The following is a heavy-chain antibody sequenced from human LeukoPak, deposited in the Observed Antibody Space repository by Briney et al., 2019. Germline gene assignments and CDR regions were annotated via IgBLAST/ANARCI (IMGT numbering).Heavy chain of an antibody. J-gene: IGHJ4*02. CDR3: ARGPRNPEWLLSEDY. D-gene: IGHD3-3*01. Sequence: PGGSLRLSCAASGFTFSSYSMNWVRQAPWKGVEWVSSISSSSSYIYYADSLKGRFTISRDNAKNSLYLQMNSRRAEDTAVYYCARGPRNPEWLLSEDYWGQGTLVTVSS. CDR2: ISSSSSYI. V-gene: IGHV3-21*01. CDR1: GFTFSSYS.